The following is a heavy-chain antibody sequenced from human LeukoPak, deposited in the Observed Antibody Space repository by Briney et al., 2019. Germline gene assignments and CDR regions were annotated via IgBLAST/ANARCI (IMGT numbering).Heavy chain of an antibody. CDR3: ARGAAADP. Sequence: TSSETLSLTCTVSGGSVTSGGFYWSWIRQPPGKGLEWIGYIYHSGSTYYNPSLKSRVTISVDRSKNQFSLKLSSVTAADTAVYYCARGAAADPWGQGTLVTVSS. D-gene: IGHD6-13*01. V-gene: IGHV4-30-2*01. J-gene: IGHJ5*02. CDR2: IYHSGST. CDR1: GGSVTSGGFY.